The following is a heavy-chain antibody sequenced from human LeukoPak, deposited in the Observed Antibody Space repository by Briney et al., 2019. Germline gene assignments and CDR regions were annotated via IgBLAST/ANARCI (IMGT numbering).Heavy chain of an antibody. CDR3: ARQAVARPFDL. Sequence: GGSLRLSCAASGFTFSSYAMSWVRQAPGKGLEWVSAISGSGGSTYYADSVKGRFTISRDNAQSSLYLQMNSLRAGDTAVYYCARQAVARPFDLWGQGTMVAVSS. CDR1: GFTFSSYA. J-gene: IGHJ3*01. CDR2: ISGSGGST. V-gene: IGHV3-23*01.